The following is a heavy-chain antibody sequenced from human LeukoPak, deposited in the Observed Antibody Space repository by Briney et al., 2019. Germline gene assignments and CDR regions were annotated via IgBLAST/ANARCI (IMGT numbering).Heavy chain of an antibody. J-gene: IGHJ4*02. V-gene: IGHV3-30-3*01. CDR2: ISYDGSNE. Sequence: GGSLRLSCAASGFTFRSYAMHWVHQAPGKGLEWVAVISYDGSNEYYADSVKGRFTISRDNSKNTLYLQMNGLRAEDTAVYYCARALEVVVITTPYFGYWGQGTLVTVSS. D-gene: IGHD3-22*01. CDR3: ARALEVVVITTPYFGY. CDR1: GFTFRSYA.